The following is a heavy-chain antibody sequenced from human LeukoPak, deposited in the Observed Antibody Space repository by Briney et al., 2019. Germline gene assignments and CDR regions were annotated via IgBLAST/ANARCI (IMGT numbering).Heavy chain of an antibody. J-gene: IGHJ5*02. CDR3: AGTSGSNYVGWFDP. D-gene: IGHD1-26*01. CDR1: VFTFSSYS. V-gene: IGHV3-48*01. Sequence: GGSLRLSCAASVFTFSSYSMNWVRQAPGKGLEWISYISSTSTTIYYEDSVKGRFTISRDNAKNSLYLQMNSLRADDTAVYYCAGTSGSNYVGWFDPWGQGTLVTVSS. CDR2: ISSTSTTI.